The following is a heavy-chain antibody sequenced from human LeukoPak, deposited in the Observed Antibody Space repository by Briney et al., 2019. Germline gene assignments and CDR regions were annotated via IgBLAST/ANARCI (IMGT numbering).Heavy chain of an antibody. Sequence: GGSLRLSCAASGFSFTYSTMNWVRLAPGKGLEWVSSITSSSGNIYYSDSVRGRFTVSRDNAKTSLYLKMNSLIAEDSAVYYCVRIPNNAGFPNWFDPWGQGTLVSVSS. J-gene: IGHJ5*02. CDR2: ITSSSGNI. CDR1: GFSFTYST. CDR3: VRIPNNAGFPNWFDP. V-gene: IGHV3-21*01. D-gene: IGHD3-9*01.